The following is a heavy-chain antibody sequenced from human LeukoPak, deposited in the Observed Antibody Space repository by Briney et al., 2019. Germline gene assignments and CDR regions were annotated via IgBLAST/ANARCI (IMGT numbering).Heavy chain of an antibody. CDR1: GGTFSSYA. D-gene: IGHD5-24*01. Sequence: SVKVSCKASGGTFSSYAISWVRQAPGQGLEWMGGIIPIFGTANYAQKFQGRVTITADESTSTAYMELSSLRSDDTAVYYCARAYRDGYNWYYFDYWGQGTLVTVSS. V-gene: IGHV1-69*13. CDR2: IIPIFGTA. CDR3: ARAYRDGYNWYYFDY. J-gene: IGHJ4*02.